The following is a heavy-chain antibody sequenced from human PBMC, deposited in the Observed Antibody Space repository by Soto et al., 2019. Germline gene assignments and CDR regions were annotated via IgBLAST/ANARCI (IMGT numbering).Heavy chain of an antibody. J-gene: IGHJ4*02. CDR3: ARDNGDYAPTY. V-gene: IGHV3-48*01. CDR1: GFTFSYYS. CDR2: ISSSRSTI. D-gene: IGHD4-17*01. Sequence: GGSLRLSCAASGFTFSYYSMNWVRQAPGKGLEWVSYISSSRSTIYYADSVKGRFTISRDNAKNSLYLQMNSLRAEDTAVYYCARDNGDYAPTYWGQGTLVTVS.